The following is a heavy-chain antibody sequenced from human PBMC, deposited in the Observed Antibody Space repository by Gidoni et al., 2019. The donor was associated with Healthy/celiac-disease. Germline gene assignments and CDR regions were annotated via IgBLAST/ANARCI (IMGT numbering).Heavy chain of an antibody. CDR3: AQAGYCSGGSCYSAVFGY. D-gene: IGHD2-15*01. CDR1: GFTFRSDA. V-gene: IGHV3-23*01. Sequence: EVQLLEAGGGLVQPGGSLSLSCAASGFTFRSDAMSWGRQAPGKGLDWVSAISGSGGSTYYADSVKGRFTISRDNSKNTLYLQMNSLRAEDTAVYYCAQAGYCSGGSCYSAVFGYWGQGTLVTVSS. J-gene: IGHJ4*02. CDR2: ISGSGGST.